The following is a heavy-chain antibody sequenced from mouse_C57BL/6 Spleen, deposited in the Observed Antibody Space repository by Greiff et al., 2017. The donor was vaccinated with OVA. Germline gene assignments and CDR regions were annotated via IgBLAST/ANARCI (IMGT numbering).Heavy chain of an antibody. D-gene: IGHD1-1*01. CDR3: ARGGYYGSSHWYFDV. V-gene: IGHV1-81*01. Sequence: VQLQQSGAELARPGASVKLSCKASGYTFTSYGISWVKQRTGQGLEWIGEIYPRSGNTYYNEKFKGKATLTADKSSSTEYMELRSLTSEDSAVYFCARGGYYGSSHWYFDVWGTGTTVTVSA. CDR1: GYTFTSYG. CDR2: IYPRSGNT. J-gene: IGHJ1*03.